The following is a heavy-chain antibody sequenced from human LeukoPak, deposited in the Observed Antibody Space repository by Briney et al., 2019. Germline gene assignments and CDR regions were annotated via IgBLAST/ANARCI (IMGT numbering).Heavy chain of an antibody. J-gene: IGHJ4*02. CDR3: TTESEIYYYDSSGYTQNPGGYFDD. D-gene: IGHD3-22*01. CDR2: IKSKNDGGTT. CDR1: GFTFSSYW. V-gene: IGHV3-15*01. Sequence: PGGPLRLSCAASGFTFSSYWMSWVRQAPGKGLEWVGRIKSKNDGGTTDYAAPVKGRFTISRDDSKNTLYLQINSLKTEDTAVYYCTTESEIYYYDSSGYTQNPGGYFDDWGQGTLVTVSS.